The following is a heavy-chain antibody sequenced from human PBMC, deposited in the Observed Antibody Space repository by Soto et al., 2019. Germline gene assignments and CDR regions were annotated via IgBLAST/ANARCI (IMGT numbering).Heavy chain of an antibody. CDR1: GYVYISYG. CDR2: ISAYTGKA. D-gene: IGHD3-10*01. J-gene: IGHJ4*02. Sequence: QVQLVQSGPEVKKPGASVKVSCKTSGYVYISYGISWVRQAPGHGLEWVGWISAYTGKADYAQKFQGRVTMTTETSTSTAFLELRSLRSDDTAVYYCARDQRYYGSGSYYSDSWGQRTLVTVSS. CDR3: ARDQRYYGSGSYYSDS. V-gene: IGHV1-18*04.